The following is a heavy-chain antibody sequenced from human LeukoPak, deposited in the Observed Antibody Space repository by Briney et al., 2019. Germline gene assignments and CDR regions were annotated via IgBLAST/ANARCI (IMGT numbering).Heavy chain of an antibody. V-gene: IGHV3-7*01. CDR2: IKQDGSEK. CDR3: ARDIVVVVAYYYMDV. CDR1: GFTFSSYT. Sequence: GGSLRLSCAASGFTFSSYTMNWVRQAPGKGLEWVANIKQDGSEKYYVDSVKGRFTISRDNAKNSLYLQMNSLRAEDTAVYYCARDIVVVVAYYYMDVWGKGTTVTVSS. J-gene: IGHJ6*03. D-gene: IGHD2-15*01.